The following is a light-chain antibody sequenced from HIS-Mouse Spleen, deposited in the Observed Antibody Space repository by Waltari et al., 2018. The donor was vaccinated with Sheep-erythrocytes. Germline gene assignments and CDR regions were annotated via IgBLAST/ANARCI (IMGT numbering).Light chain of an antibody. CDR1: SSDVGGYNY. J-gene: IGLJ2*01. CDR3: SSYTSSSTQV. V-gene: IGLV2-14*01. CDR2: EVS. Sequence: QSALTQPRSVSGSPGQSVTISCPATSSDVGGYNYVSRYQQHPGKATKLMIYEVSNRPSGLSTRFSGSKSGNTASLTISGLQAEDEADYYCSSYTSSSTQVFGGGTKLTVL.